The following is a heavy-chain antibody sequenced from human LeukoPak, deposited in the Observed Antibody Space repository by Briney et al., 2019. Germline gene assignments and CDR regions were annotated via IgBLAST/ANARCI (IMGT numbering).Heavy chain of an antibody. CDR1: GFTFSSYW. J-gene: IGHJ4*02. Sequence: SGGSLRLSCAASGFTFSSYWMSWVRQAPGKGLEWVANIKQDGSEKYYVDSVKGRFTISRDNAKNSLYLQMNSLRAEDTAVYYCARYYYDSSGYYPVDYWGQGTLVTVSS. V-gene: IGHV3-7*01. CDR2: IKQDGSEK. D-gene: IGHD3-22*01. CDR3: ARYYYDSSGYYPVDY.